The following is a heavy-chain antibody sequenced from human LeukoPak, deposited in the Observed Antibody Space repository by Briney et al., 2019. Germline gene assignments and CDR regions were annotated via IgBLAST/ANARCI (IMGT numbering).Heavy chain of an antibody. CDR2: IYYSGST. Sequence: PSETLSLTCTVSGGSISSYYWSCIRQPPGKGLEWIGYIYYSGSTNYNPSLKSRVTISVDTSKNQFSLKLSSVTAADTAVYYCARTTDWGAFDIWGQGTMVTVSS. D-gene: IGHD3-16*01. CDR3: ARTTDWGAFDI. CDR1: GGSISSYY. J-gene: IGHJ3*02. V-gene: IGHV4-59*01.